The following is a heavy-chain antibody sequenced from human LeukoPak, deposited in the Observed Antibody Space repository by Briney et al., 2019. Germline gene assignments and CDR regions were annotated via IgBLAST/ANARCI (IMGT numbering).Heavy chain of an antibody. CDR3: ARDHGVIAAAWPDALDI. CDR2: ISAYNGNT. Sequence: ASVKVSCKASGYTFITYGITWVRQAPGQGLEWMGWISAYNGNTKFAQKVQGRVTMTTDTSTSTAFMELRSLRSDDTAVYYCARDHGVIAAAWPDALDIWGQGTMVTVSS. V-gene: IGHV1-18*01. J-gene: IGHJ3*02. D-gene: IGHD6-13*01. CDR1: GYTFITYG.